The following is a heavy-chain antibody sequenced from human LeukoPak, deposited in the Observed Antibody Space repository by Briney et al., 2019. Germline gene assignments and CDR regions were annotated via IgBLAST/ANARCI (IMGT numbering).Heavy chain of an antibody. CDR2: INPLSGGP. D-gene: IGHD3-3*01. CDR3: AREGIKIFGGWAPFDP. CDR1: GYTFTDNY. V-gene: IGHV1-2*02. J-gene: IGHJ5*02. Sequence: ASVKVSCKASGYTFTDNYIHWVRQAPGQGLEWMGWINPLSGGPMYAQKFQGRVTMTRDTSLSTAYIELNGLKSDDTAIYYCAREGIKIFGGWAPFDPWGQGTLVTVS.